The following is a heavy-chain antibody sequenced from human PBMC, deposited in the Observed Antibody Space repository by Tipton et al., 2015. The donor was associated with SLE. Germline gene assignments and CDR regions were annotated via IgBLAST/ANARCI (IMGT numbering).Heavy chain of an antibody. CDR1: GYSFTSYW. CDR2: IYPGDSDT. CDR3: ARLGPKRSSTMGGAFDI. Sequence: QSGPEVKKPGESLKISCKGSGYSFTSYWIGWVRQMPGKGLEWMGIIYPGDSDTRYSPSFQGQVTISADKSISTAYLQWSSLKASDTAMYYFARLGPKRSSTMGGAFDIWGQGTMVTVSS. D-gene: IGHD1-26*01. J-gene: IGHJ3*02. V-gene: IGHV5-51*03.